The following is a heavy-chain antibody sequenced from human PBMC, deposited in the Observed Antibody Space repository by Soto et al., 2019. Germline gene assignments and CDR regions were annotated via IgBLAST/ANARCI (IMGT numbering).Heavy chain of an antibody. CDR2: FDPEDGET. CDR1: GYTLTELS. Sequence: DSVKVSCKVSGYTLTELSMHWVRQAPGKGLEWMGGFDPEDGETIYAQKFQGRVTMTEDTSTDTAYMELSSLRSEDTAVYYCATSFGVTVDDFDIWGQGTMVNVSS. D-gene: IGHD3-16*01. V-gene: IGHV1-24*01. J-gene: IGHJ3*02. CDR3: ATSFGVTVDDFDI.